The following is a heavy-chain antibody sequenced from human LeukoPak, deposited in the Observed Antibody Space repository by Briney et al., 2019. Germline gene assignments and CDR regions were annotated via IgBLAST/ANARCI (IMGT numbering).Heavy chain of an antibody. D-gene: IGHD3-10*01. CDR3: AKSNGYGLIDI. Sequence: GGSLRLSCVASGFTFGSYSMTWVRQAPGMGLEWVSLIDSNSNFMNYADSVKGRFTISRDNAKKSLYLEMNSLRAEDTAVYYCAKSNGYGLIDIWGQGTMVTVSS. J-gene: IGHJ3*02. CDR2: IDSNSNFM. V-gene: IGHV3-21*01. CDR1: GFTFGSYS.